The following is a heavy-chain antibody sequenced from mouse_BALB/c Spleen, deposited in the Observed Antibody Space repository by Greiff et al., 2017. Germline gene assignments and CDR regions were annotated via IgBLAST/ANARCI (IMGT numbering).Heavy chain of an antibody. Sequence: EVQGVESGGGLVQPKGSLKLSCAASGFTFNTYAMNWVRQAPGKGLEWVARIRSKSNNYATYYADSVKDRFTISRDDSQSMLYLQMNNLKTEDTAMYYCVRHREVPFAYWGQGTLVTVSA. V-gene: IGHV10-1*02. J-gene: IGHJ3*01. D-gene: IGHD2-14*01. CDR2: IRSKSNNYAT. CDR3: VRHREVPFAY. CDR1: GFTFNTYA.